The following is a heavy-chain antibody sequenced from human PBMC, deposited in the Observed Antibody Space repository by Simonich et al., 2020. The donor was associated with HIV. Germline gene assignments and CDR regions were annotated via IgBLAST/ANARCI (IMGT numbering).Heavy chain of an antibody. CDR3: ASGGVGVEMGDY. J-gene: IGHJ4*02. Sequence: EYGGGLVQPGGSLRLSCAASGFTFSSFWMHWVRQAPGKGLVWVSRISRDGSNRNFADSVKGRFTISRDNAKNTLYLQMNSLRAEDTAVYYCASGGVGVEMGDYWGQGTLVTVSS. D-gene: IGHD3-3*01. V-gene: IGHV3-74*01. CDR2: ISRDGSNR. CDR1: GFTFSSFW.